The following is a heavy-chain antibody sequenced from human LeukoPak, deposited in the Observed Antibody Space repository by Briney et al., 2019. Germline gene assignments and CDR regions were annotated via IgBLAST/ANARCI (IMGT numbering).Heavy chain of an antibody. J-gene: IGHJ4*02. D-gene: IGHD6-19*01. Sequence: GGSLRLSCAASGFTFSSYGMHWVRQAPGKGLEWVAVIWYDGSNKYYADSVKGRFTISRDNSKNTLYLQMNSLRAEDTAVYYCARDYSSGWRRFDYWGQGTLVTVSS. CDR1: GFTFSSYG. V-gene: IGHV3-33*01. CDR2: IWYDGSNK. CDR3: ARDYSSGWRRFDY.